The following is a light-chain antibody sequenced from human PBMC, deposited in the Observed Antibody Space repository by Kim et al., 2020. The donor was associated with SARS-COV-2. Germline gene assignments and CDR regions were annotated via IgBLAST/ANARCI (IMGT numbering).Light chain of an antibody. CDR2: AAS. J-gene: IGKJ5*01. V-gene: IGKV1-39*01. CDR3: QQSFSVPLT. CDR1: QNGHMY. Sequence: PSAGASVTSTCRARQNGHMYLNWFQQKPGKAPKLLIYAASSLQSGVPSRFSGRASGTDFTLTISGLQPEDVGTYYCQQSFSVPLTFGQGTRLEIK.